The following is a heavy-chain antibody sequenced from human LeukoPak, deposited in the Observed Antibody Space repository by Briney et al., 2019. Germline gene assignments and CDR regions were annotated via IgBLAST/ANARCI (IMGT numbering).Heavy chain of an antibody. CDR1: GGSFGGYY. V-gene: IGHV4-34*01. Sequence: SETLSLTCAVYGGSFGGYYWSWIRQPPGKGLEWIGEINHSGSTNYNPSLRSRVTISVDTSKNQFSLKLSSVTAADTAVYYCARGSGGYSGYDYVDYWGQGTLVTVSS. CDR3: ARGSGGYSGYDYVDY. D-gene: IGHD5-12*01. CDR2: INHSGST. J-gene: IGHJ4*02.